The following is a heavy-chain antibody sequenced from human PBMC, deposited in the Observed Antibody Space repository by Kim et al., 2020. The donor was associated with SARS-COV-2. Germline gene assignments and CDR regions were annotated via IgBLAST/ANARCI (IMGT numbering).Heavy chain of an antibody. D-gene: IGHD2-21*01. V-gene: IGHV1-18*01. CDR3: ARDVEEGPAYCGGDCFEFDY. J-gene: IGHJ4*02. CDR2: ISAYNGNT. CDR1: GYTLTSYG. Sequence: ASVKVSCKASGYTLTSYGISWVRQAPGQGLEWMGWISAYNGNTNYAQKLQGRVTMTTDTSTSTAYMELRSLRSDDTAVYYCARDVEEGPAYCGGDCFEFDYWGQGTLVTVSS.